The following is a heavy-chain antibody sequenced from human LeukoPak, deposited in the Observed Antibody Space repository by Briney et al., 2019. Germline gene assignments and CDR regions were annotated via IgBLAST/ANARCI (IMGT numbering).Heavy chain of an antibody. Sequence: GGSLRLSCAASGFTFSSYEMNWVRQAPGKGLEWVSYISSSGSTIYYADSVKGRFTISRDNAKNSLYLQMNSLRAEDTAVYYCARASYNWNDGGYYYYYMDVWGKGTTVTISS. CDR1: GFTFSSYE. CDR2: ISSSGSTI. D-gene: IGHD1-20*01. V-gene: IGHV3-48*03. CDR3: ARASYNWNDGGYYYYYMDV. J-gene: IGHJ6*03.